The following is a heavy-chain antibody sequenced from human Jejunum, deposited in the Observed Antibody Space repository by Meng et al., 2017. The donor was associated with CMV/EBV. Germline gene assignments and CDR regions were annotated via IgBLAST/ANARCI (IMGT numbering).Heavy chain of an antibody. Sequence: VTGDSIISSAYYWGWIRQSPAKGLEWIGSIYYSGSTYYKSSLRSRVTISVDTSKKQFSLKLKFVTAADTAVYYCARVSSIWSALDYWGQGRLVTVSS. CDR1: GDSIISSAYY. CDR2: IYYSGST. V-gene: IGHV4-39*07. D-gene: IGHD6-13*01. J-gene: IGHJ4*02. CDR3: ARVSSIWSALDY.